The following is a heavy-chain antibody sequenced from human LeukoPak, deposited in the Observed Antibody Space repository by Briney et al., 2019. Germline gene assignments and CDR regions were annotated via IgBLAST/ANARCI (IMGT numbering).Heavy chain of an antibody. Sequence: PGGSLRLSCAASGFTFSSHWMYWVRQAPGKGLEWVANIKQDGSETFYVDSAKGRFTISRDNAKNSLYLHMSGLRAEDTAVYYCTRVIEDVPGISDYCDYWGQGTLVTVSS. CDR1: GFTFSSHW. V-gene: IGHV3-7*05. J-gene: IGHJ4*02. D-gene: IGHD2-2*01. CDR3: TRVIEDVPGISDYCDY. CDR2: IKQDGSET.